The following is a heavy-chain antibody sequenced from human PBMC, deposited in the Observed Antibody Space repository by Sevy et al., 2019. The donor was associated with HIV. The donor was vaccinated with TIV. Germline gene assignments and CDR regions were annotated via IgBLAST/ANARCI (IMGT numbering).Heavy chain of an antibody. D-gene: IGHD6-6*01. J-gene: IGHJ4*02. V-gene: IGHV3-30*02. CDR2: IRFDASTK. CDR3: AKDLTGRYTSSSGDFDY. Sequence: GGSLRLSCAASGFTFSNYGMHWVRQAPGKGLEWMALIRFDASTKYYKDSVMGRFTVSRDNAKNILYLQMNSLRPEDTAVYYCAKDLTGRYTSSSGDFDYWGQGTLVTVSS. CDR1: GFTFSNYG.